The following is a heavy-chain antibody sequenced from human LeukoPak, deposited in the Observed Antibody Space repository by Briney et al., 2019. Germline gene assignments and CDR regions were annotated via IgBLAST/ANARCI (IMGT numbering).Heavy chain of an antibody. CDR1: GFTYSSYA. CDR2: ISGSAGST. V-gene: IGHV3-23*01. D-gene: IGHD3-16*01. CDR3: AKAGGSYPPYDY. Sequence: GGSLRLSCAASGFTYSSYAMSWVRQAPGKGLEWVSTISGSAGSTYYTDSVKGRFTISRDNSQNTLYLQMNSLRAEDTAVYYCAKAGGSYPPYDYWGQGTLVTVSS. J-gene: IGHJ4*02.